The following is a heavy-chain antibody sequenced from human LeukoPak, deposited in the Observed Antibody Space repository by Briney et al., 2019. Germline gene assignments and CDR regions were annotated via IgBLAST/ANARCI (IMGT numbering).Heavy chain of an antibody. Sequence: SGRSLRLSCAASGFTFSIYDMHWVRQAPGKGLEWVAVISYDGTNKYYADSVKGRFTISRDNSKNTLYLQMNSLGAEDTAVYYCTLPWGSGSYYDYWGQGTLVTVSS. CDR1: GFTFSIYD. V-gene: IGHV3-30*03. J-gene: IGHJ4*02. CDR2: ISYDGTNK. D-gene: IGHD3-10*01. CDR3: TLPWGSGSYYDY.